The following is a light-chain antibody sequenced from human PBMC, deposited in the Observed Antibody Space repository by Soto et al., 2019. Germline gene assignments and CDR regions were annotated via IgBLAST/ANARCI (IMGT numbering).Light chain of an antibody. CDR3: AAWDDSLLYV. J-gene: IGLJ1*01. V-gene: IGLV1-47*01. CDR1: SSNIGSNY. Sequence: QSVLTQPPSASGTPGQRVTISCSGSSSNIGSNYVYWYQQLPGTAPKLLIYRNNQRPSGVPDRFSGSKSGTSASLAISGLRSEHEADYYCAAWDDSLLYVFGTGTKVTVL. CDR2: RNN.